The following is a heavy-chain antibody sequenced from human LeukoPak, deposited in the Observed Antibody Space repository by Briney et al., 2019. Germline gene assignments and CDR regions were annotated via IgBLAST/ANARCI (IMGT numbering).Heavy chain of an antibody. J-gene: IGHJ4*02. D-gene: IGHD3-10*01. CDR1: GYTFTGYY. Sequence: ASVKVSCKASGYTFTGYYMHWVRQAPGQGLEWMGWINPNSGGTNYAQKFQGRVTMTRDTSISTAYMELSRLRSDDTAVYYCARTSMVREGFDYWGQGTLVTVSS. V-gene: IGHV1-2*02. CDR2: INPNSGGT. CDR3: ARTSMVREGFDY.